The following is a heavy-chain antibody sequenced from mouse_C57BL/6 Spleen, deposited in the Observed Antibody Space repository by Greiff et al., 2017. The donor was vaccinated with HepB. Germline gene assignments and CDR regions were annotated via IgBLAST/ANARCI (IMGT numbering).Heavy chain of an antibody. CDR1: GFTFSDYG. J-gene: IGHJ4*01. CDR3: ARNTMVTTGMDY. Sequence: EVMLMESGGGLVKPGGSLKLSCAASGFTFSDYGMHWVRQAPEKGLEWVAYISSGSSTIYYADTVKGRFTISRDNAKNTLFLQMTSLRSEDTAMYYCARNTMVTTGMDYWGQGTSVTVSS. CDR2: ISSGSSTI. V-gene: IGHV5-17*01. D-gene: IGHD2-2*01.